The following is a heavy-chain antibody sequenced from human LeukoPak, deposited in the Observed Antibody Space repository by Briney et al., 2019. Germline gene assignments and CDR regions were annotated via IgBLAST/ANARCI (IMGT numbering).Heavy chain of an antibody. J-gene: IGHJ6*02. CDR3: ARGVVIVPAAHTDYYHYGMDV. CDR2: ISSSSSYI. Sequence: GGSLRLSCAASGFTFSSYSVNWVRQAPGKGLEWVSPISSSSSYIYYADSVKGRFIISRDNAQNSLYLQMNSLRAEDTAIYYCARGVVIVPAAHTDYYHYGMDVWGQGTTVTVSS. D-gene: IGHD2-2*01. V-gene: IGHV3-21*01. CDR1: GFTFSSYS.